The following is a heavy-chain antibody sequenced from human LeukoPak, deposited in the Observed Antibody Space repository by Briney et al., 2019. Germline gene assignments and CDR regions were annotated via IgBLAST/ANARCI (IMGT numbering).Heavy chain of an antibody. Sequence: PGGSLRLSCAASGFTFSSYGMHWVRQAPGKGLEWVAFIRYDGSNKYYADSVKGRFTISRDNSKNTLYLQMNSLRAEDTAVYYCAKDLVWFGDLDAFDIWGQGTMVTVSS. J-gene: IGHJ3*02. V-gene: IGHV3-30*02. CDR1: GFTFSSYG. CDR2: IRYDGSNK. CDR3: AKDLVWFGDLDAFDI. D-gene: IGHD3-10*01.